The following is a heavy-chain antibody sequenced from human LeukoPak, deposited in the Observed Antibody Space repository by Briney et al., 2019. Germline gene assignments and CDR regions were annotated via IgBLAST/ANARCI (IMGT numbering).Heavy chain of an antibody. J-gene: IGHJ6*04. CDR2: INHSGST. CDR1: GGSFSGYY. CDR3: ARGPITMVRGALRYYYGMDV. V-gene: IGHV4-34*01. Sequence: SETLSLTCAVYGGSFSGYYWSWIRQPPGKGLEWIGEINHSGSTNYNPSRKSRVTISVDTSKNQFSLKLSSVTAADTAVYYCARGPITMVRGALRYYYGMDVWGKGTTVTVSS. D-gene: IGHD3-10*01.